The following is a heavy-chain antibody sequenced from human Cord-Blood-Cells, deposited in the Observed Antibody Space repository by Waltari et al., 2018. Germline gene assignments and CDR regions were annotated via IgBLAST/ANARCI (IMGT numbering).Heavy chain of an antibody. CDR2: IKHSGST. V-gene: IGHV4-34*01. Sequence: QVQLQQWGAGLLKPSETLSLTCAVSGGSFSGYYWSWIRQPPRKGLEWIGEIKHSGSTNYNPSLKSRVTISVDTSKNQFSLKLSSVTAADTAVYYCARFEYSSSYYFDYWGQGTLVTVSS. D-gene: IGHD6-6*01. J-gene: IGHJ4*02. CDR3: ARFEYSSSYYFDY. CDR1: GGSFSGYY.